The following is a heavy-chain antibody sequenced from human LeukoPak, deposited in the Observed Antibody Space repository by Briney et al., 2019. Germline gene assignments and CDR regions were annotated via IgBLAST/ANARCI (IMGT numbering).Heavy chain of an antibody. J-gene: IGHJ4*02. CDR3: ARGGQWLPV. Sequence: PGGSLRLSCAASGFTLSSYWMSWVRQAPGKGLEWVANIKQDGSEKYYVDSVKGRFTISRDNAKNSLYLQMNSLRAEDTAVYYCARGGQWLPVWGQGNLVTVSS. D-gene: IGHD6-19*01. V-gene: IGHV3-7*01. CDR2: IKQDGSEK. CDR1: GFTLSSYW.